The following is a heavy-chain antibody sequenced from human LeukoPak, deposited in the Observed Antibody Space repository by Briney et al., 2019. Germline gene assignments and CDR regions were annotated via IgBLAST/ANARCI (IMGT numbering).Heavy chain of an antibody. D-gene: IGHD3-22*01. CDR2: INPNSGGT. J-gene: IGHJ4*02. V-gene: IGHV1-2*02. CDR1: GYTFTGYY. CDR3: ASQKARDYYDSSGYYGY. Sequence: ASVKVSCKASGYTFTGYYMHWVRQAPGQGLEWMGWINPNSGGTDYAQKFQGRVTMTRDTSISTAYMELSRLRSDDTAVYYCASQKARDYYDSSGYYGYWGQGTLVTVSS.